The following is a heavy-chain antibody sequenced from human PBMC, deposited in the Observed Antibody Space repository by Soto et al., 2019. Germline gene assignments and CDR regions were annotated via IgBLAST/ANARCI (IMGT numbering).Heavy chain of an antibody. J-gene: IGHJ3*02. CDR3: ARREGYCSGGSCYGLGTFDI. V-gene: IGHV4-59*08. CDR2: IYYSGST. Sequence: SETLSLTCTGSGGSISSYYWSWIRQPPGKGLEWIGYIYYSGSTNYNPSLKSRVTISVDTSKNQFSLKLSSVTAADTAVYYCARREGYCSGGSCYGLGTFDIWGQGTMVTVSS. CDR1: GGSISSYY. D-gene: IGHD2-15*01.